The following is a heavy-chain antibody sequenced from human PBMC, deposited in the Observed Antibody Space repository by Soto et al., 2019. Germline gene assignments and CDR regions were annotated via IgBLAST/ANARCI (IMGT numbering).Heavy chain of an antibody. Sequence: SVTLSVTCTVGSRNTFDWNWIRQPTGKGLEWIGYIYYMGRTNYNSSLKSRVTMSIDTSKNQFSLKLSSVTAADTAIYYCARDPVGATHFDYWGQGAPVTVSS. CDR3: ARDPVGATHFDY. D-gene: IGHD1-26*01. J-gene: IGHJ4*02. CDR1: SRNTFD. CDR2: IYYMGRT. V-gene: IGHV4-59*01.